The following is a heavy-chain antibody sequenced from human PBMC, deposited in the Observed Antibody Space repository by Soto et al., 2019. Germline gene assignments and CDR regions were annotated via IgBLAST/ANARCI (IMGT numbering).Heavy chain of an antibody. V-gene: IGHV3-33*01. Sequence: LRLSCAASGFTFSNYGMHWVRQAPGKGLEWVAIIWYDGSNDYYVDSVKGRFTISRDNSKNTLSLQMNSLRAEDTAVYYCARDRWEFQLFYYGLDVWGQGTTVTVSS. CDR2: IWYDGSND. J-gene: IGHJ6*02. CDR3: ARDRWEFQLFYYGLDV. CDR1: GFTFSNYG. D-gene: IGHD1-26*01.